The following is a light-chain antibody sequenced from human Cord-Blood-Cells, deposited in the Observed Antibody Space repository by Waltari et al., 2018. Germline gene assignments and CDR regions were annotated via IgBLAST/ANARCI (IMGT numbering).Light chain of an antibody. CDR3: SSYTSSSTLV. CDR2: DVS. Sequence: QSALTQPASVSGSPGQSITISCTGTSSDVGGYNYVSWYQQRPGKAPKLMIYDVSKRPSGGSNRCSGSKSGNTASLTISGLQAEDEADYYCSSYTSSSTLVFGGGTKLTVL. J-gene: IGLJ2*01. V-gene: IGLV2-14*01. CDR1: SSDVGGYNY.